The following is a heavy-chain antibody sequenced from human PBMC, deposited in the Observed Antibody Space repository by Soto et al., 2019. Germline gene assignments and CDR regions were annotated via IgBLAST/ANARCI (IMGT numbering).Heavy chain of an antibody. Sequence: QITLKESGPTLVKPTQTLRLTCTFSGFSLSTSGVGVGWIRQPPGKALGWLALIYWDDDKRYSPSLKSRLTSTKDTSKNQVVLTMTNTDPVDTATYYCAHSPVPATASRWFDPWGQGTLVTVSS. CDR1: GFSLSTSGVG. CDR2: IYWDDDK. CDR3: AHSPVPATASRWFDP. D-gene: IGHD2-2*01. J-gene: IGHJ5*02. V-gene: IGHV2-5*02.